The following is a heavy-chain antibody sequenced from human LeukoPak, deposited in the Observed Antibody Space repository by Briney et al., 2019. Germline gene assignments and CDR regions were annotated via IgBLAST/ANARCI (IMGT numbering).Heavy chain of an antibody. D-gene: IGHD7-27*01. V-gene: IGHV4-59*12. CDR2: IYYSGST. CDR3: ARAGGEERYNWFDP. J-gene: IGHJ5*02. Sequence: SETLSLTCTVSGGSISSYYWSWIRQPPGKGLEWIGYIYYSGSTYYDPSLKSRVTISVDTSKNQFSLKLSSVTAADTAAYYCARAGGEERYNWFDPWGQGTLVTVSS. CDR1: GGSISSYY.